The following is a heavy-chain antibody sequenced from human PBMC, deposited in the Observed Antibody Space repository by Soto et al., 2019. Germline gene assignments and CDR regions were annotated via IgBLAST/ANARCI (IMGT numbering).Heavy chain of an antibody. Sequence: PSETLSLTCTVSGGSISSSSYYWAWIRQPPGEGLEWIGSIYHTGNAYYNPSLKSRVTIFVDTSKNQFSLKLTSVTAADTALYYCARDYFDSSDYTTNWFDPWGQGALVTVSS. CDR1: GGSISSSSYY. D-gene: IGHD3-22*01. CDR2: IYHTGNA. V-gene: IGHV4-39*01. CDR3: ARDYFDSSDYTTNWFDP. J-gene: IGHJ5*02.